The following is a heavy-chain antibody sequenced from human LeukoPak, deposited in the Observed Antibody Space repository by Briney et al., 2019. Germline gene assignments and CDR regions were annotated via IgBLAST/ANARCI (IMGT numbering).Heavy chain of an antibody. Sequence: ASVKVSCKASGYTFTSYGISWVRQAPGQGLEWMGWISAYNGNTNYAQKRQGRVTMTTDTSTSTAYMELRSLRSDDTAVYYCARVYYDILTGYQFDPWGQGTLVTVSS. J-gene: IGHJ5*02. CDR3: ARVYYDILTGYQFDP. D-gene: IGHD3-9*01. CDR2: ISAYNGNT. V-gene: IGHV1-18*01. CDR1: GYTFTSYG.